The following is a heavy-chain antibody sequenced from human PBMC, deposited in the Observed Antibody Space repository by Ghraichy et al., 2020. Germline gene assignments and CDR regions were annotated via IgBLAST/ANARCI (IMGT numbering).Heavy chain of an antibody. CDR2: VDHTGST. Sequence: TLSLTCTVYSGSFSGFHWSWIRQPPGKGLEWIGEVDHTGSTTYNPSLNSRVTISVDTSKNQISLKLTSVTAADTAVYYCAKWAGTAVGFNYWYFDFWGRGTLVTVSS. CDR3: AKWAGTAVGFNYWYFDF. V-gene: IGHV4-34*01. CDR1: SGSFSGFH. D-gene: IGHD6-19*01. J-gene: IGHJ2*01.